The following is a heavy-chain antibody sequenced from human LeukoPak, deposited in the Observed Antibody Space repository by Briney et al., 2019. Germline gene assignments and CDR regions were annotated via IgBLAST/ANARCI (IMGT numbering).Heavy chain of an antibody. CDR1: GGSFRGYD. D-gene: IGHD3-22*01. CDR2: ISPVFGTA. V-gene: IGHV1-69*05. J-gene: IGHJ4*02. Sequence: GASVKVSCKVSGGSFRGYDFTWVRQAPGQGLEWMGGISPVFGTAAYAQKFKGRVTLTTDESTSTAYLDVSSLRHEDTAIYYCAAEAVHDSGGYYPSLDYWGQGTLVTVSS. CDR3: AAEAVHDSGGYYPSLDY.